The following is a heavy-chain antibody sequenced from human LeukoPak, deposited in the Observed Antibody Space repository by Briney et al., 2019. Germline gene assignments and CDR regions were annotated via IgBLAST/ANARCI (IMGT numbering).Heavy chain of an antibody. CDR2: IWFDGSNK. Sequence: GGSLRLSCAASGFIFSSYGMNWLRQAPGKGLEWVAVIWFDGSNKYYADSVKGRFTISRDNSKNMLYLQMNSLRAEDTAVFYCARSTYFGDYCGQGILVTVSS. D-gene: IGHD2/OR15-2a*01. CDR3: ARSTYFGDY. J-gene: IGHJ4*02. V-gene: IGHV3-33*01. CDR1: GFIFSSYG.